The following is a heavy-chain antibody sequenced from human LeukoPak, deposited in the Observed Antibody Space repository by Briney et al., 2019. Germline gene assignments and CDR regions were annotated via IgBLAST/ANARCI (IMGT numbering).Heavy chain of an antibody. D-gene: IGHD6-6*01. J-gene: IGHJ4*02. Sequence: GGSLRLSCAASGFTVSSNYMSWVRQAPGKGLEWVSVIYSGGSTYYADSVKGRFTTSRDNSKNTLYLQMNSLRAEDTAVYYCARDRLYSSSSEDYWGQGTLVTVSS. V-gene: IGHV3-53*01. CDR3: ARDRLYSSSSEDY. CDR1: GFTVSSNY. CDR2: IYSGGST.